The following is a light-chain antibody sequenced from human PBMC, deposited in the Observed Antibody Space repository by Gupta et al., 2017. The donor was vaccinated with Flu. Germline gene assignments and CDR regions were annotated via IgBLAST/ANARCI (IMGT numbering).Light chain of an antibody. V-gene: IGLV2-11*01. Sequence: QSALTQPRSVSGSPGLSVTISCTGTSGDVGAYNYVSWYQQHPGKVPKLMIYDVTKRPSGVPDRFSGSKSGNTASLTISGLQAEDEADYYCCSYAGSNTAVFGTGTKVTVL. CDR3: CSYAGSNTAV. CDR2: DVT. CDR1: SGDVGAYNY. J-gene: IGLJ1*01.